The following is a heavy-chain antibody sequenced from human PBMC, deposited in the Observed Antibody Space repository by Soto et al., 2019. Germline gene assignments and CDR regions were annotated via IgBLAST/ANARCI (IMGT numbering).Heavy chain of an antibody. J-gene: IGHJ4*02. CDR3: ARGVSYDESGHYRRLFFDY. V-gene: IGHV3-21*01. CDR1: GFAFDVHS. Sequence: EGSLRLSCEASGFAFDVHSMNWVRQVPRRGLEWVAYITSHSVYSWYAASVAGLLAISRDKVKIPVYLRLCGVRHDDGVVYYFARGVSYDESGHYRRLFFDYWCQGALVTVSS. D-gene: IGHD3-22*01. CDR2: ITSHSVYS.